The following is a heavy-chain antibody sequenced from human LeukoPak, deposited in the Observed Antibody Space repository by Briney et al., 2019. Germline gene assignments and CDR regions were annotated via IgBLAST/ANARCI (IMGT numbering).Heavy chain of an antibody. Sequence: SETLSLTCTVSGGSISSSSYYWGWIRQPPGKGLEWIGSIYYSGSTYYNPSLKSRVTISVDTSKNQFSLKLSSVTAADTAVYYCARDNCTNGVCWEDYWGQGTLVTVSS. J-gene: IGHJ4*02. CDR1: GGSISSSSYY. V-gene: IGHV4-39*07. D-gene: IGHD2-8*01. CDR2: IYYSGST. CDR3: ARDNCTNGVCWEDY.